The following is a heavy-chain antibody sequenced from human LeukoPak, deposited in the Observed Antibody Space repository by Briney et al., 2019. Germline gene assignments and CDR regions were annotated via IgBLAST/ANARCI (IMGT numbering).Heavy chain of an antibody. CDR1: GGSISSSSYY. CDR3: ARKVRAGYSSSWYSPHFDF. V-gene: IGHV4-39*01. D-gene: IGHD6-13*01. J-gene: IGHJ4*02. Sequence: PSETLSLTCTVSGGSISSSSYYWGWIRQPPGKGLEWIGSIYYSGSTYYNPSLKSRVIISIDMSKNQFSLKLSSVTAADTTVYYCARKVRAGYSSSWYSPHFDFWGQGTLVTVSS. CDR2: IYYSGST.